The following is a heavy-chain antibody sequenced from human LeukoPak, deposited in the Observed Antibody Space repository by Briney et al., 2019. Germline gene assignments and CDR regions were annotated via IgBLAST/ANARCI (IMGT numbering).Heavy chain of an antibody. CDR2: ISSSSDTI. D-gene: IGHD2-2*01. V-gene: IGHV3-48*01. CDR3: ANRRCTGTSCYLDY. Sequence: PGGSLRLSCAASGFTFSSYSMNWVRQAPGKGLEWVSYISSSSDTIYYTDSVKGRFTISRDNAKNSLYLQMNSLRAEDTAVYYCANRRCTGTSCYLDYWGQGTLVTVSS. J-gene: IGHJ4*02. CDR1: GFTFSSYS.